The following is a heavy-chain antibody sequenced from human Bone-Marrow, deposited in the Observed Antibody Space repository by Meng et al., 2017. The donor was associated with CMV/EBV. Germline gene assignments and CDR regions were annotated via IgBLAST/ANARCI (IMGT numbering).Heavy chain of an antibody. CDR3: ARARNSRVRGNDFAD. CDR2: ISYDGSNK. D-gene: IGHD3-10*01. J-gene: IGHJ4*02. CDR1: GFTFSSYA. Sequence: GGSLRLSCAASGFTFSSYAMHWVRQAPGKGLEWVAVISYDGSNKYYADSVRGRFTISRDNSKNTLYLQMNSLRAEDTAVYYCARARNSRVRGNDFADWGQGSRVTCYS. V-gene: IGHV3-30*04.